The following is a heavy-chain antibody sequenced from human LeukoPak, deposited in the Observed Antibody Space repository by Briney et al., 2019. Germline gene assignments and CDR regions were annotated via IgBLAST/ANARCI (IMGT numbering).Heavy chain of an antibody. CDR3: ARGGSQLEYCSGGSCYVTGAFDI. CDR2: IYYSGST. D-gene: IGHD2-15*01. J-gene: IGHJ3*02. CDR1: GGSISSYY. V-gene: IGHV4-59*01. Sequence: SETLTLTCTVSGGSISSYYWSWIRQPPGKGLEWIGYIYYSGSTNYNPSLKSRVTISVDTSKNQFSLKLSSVTAADTAVYYCARGGSQLEYCSGGSCYVTGAFDIWGQGTMVTVSS.